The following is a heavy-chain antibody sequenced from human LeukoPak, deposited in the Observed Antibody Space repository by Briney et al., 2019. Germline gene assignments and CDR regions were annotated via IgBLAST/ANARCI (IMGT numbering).Heavy chain of an antibody. D-gene: IGHD3-3*02. J-gene: IGHJ5*02. V-gene: IGHV4-59*01. CDR1: GGSISSYY. CDR3: AREHSYNWFDP. Sequence: SQTLSLTCTVSGGSISSYYWSWVRQPPGKGLEWIGYIYYGGSTNYNPSLKSRVTISVDTSKNQFSLKLSSVTAADTAVYYCAREHSYNWFDPWGQGTLVTVSS. CDR2: IYYGGST.